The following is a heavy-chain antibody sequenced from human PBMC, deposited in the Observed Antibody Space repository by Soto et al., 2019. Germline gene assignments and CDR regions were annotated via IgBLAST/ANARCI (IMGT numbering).Heavy chain of an antibody. J-gene: IGHJ4*02. CDR1: GGSISSYY. CDR3: ARHRSIDYGVFFDY. D-gene: IGHD4-17*01. Sequence: SETLSLTCTVSGGSISSYYWSWIRQPPGKGLEWIGYIYYSGTTNYIPSLKSRVTISVDRSKNQFSLNLNSVTAADTAVYYCARHRSIDYGVFFDYWGQGTLVTVSS. CDR2: IYYSGTT. V-gene: IGHV4-59*08.